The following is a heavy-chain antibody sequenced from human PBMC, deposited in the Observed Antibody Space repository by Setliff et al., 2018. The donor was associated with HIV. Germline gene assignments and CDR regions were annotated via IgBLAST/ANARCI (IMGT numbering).Heavy chain of an antibody. Sequence: SETLSLTCAVYGGSFSGYYWSWIRQPPGKWLEWIGESINSGSTNYNTSLKSRVTMSVDTSKNQFSLKLSSVTAADTAVYYCARRSGWSLDYWGQGTRVTVSS. CDR2: SINSGST. J-gene: IGHJ4*02. D-gene: IGHD6-19*01. CDR1: GGSFSGYY. V-gene: IGHV4-34*12. CDR3: ARRSGWSLDY.